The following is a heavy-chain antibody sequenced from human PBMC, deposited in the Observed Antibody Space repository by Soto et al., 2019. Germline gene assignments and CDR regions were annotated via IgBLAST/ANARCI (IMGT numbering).Heavy chain of an antibody. D-gene: IGHD3-16*01. V-gene: IGHV3-30*18. CDR1: GFSFSSYA. CDR2: ISYDGSDM. CDR3: SKGPRGKGGAGAWLDP. J-gene: IGHJ5*02. Sequence: GGSLRLSCAASGFSFSSYAIHWVRQAPGKGLEWVAVISYDGSDMYYGDSVKGRFTISRDNSNNTLYLQMNSLRPDDTALYYCSKGPRGKGGAGAWLDPWGQGTLVTVSS.